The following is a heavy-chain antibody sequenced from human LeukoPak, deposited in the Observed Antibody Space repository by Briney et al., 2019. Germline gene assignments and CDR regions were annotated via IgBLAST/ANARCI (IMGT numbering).Heavy chain of an antibody. CDR2: TIDSGAST. CDR1: GFTFNKHA. J-gene: IGHJ3*01. Sequence: QLGWSLRLSCAASGFTFNKHAMSWVRQTPGKGLEWVSTTIDSGASTYYADSVKGRFTISRDNSKDTLFVQMNTLRAEDTALYFCARGGAAGWGTFDVWGQGTMVTVSS. V-gene: IGHV3-23*01. D-gene: IGHD3-16*01. CDR3: ARGGAAGWGTFDV.